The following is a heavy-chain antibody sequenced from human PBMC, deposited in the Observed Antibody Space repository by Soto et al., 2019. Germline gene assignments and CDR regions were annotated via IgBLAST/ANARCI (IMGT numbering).Heavy chain of an antibody. CDR3: ASQKLDVPEFFDY. Sequence: SETLSLTCAVSGDTISTGGYSWAWIRQPPGKALEWIGHTYHSGNPYYNPSLKSRVTKSVDTSRNQFSLTLTSVTAADTAVYYCASQKLDVPEFFDYWSQGTLVTVSS. J-gene: IGHJ4*02. D-gene: IGHD3-10*01. V-gene: IGHV4-30-2*01. CDR1: GDTISTGGYS. CDR2: TYHSGNP.